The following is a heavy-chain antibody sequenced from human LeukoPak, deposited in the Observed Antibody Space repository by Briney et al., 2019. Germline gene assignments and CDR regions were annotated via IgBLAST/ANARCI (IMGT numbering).Heavy chain of an antibody. Sequence: GSLRLSCAASGFTFSSYSMNWVRQAPGKGLEWVSPISSSSSYIYYADSVKGRFTISRDNAKNSLYLQMNSLRAEDTAVYYCASHQSITMMYYWGQGTLVTVSS. CDR2: ISSSSSYI. CDR1: GFTFSSYS. J-gene: IGHJ4*02. D-gene: IGHD3-22*01. V-gene: IGHV3-21*01. CDR3: ASHQSITMMYY.